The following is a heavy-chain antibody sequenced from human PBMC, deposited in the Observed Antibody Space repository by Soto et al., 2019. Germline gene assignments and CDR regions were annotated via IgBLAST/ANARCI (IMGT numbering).Heavy chain of an antibody. V-gene: IGHV3-33*01. J-gene: IGHJ6*03. CDR1: GFTFSSYG. Sequence: GGSLRLSCAASGFTFSSYGMHWVRQAPGKGLEWVAVIWYDGSNKYYADSVKGRFTISRDNSKNTLYLQMNSLRAEDTAVYYCARGALRFLEWLSHMDVWGKGTTVTVSS. D-gene: IGHD3-3*01. CDR3: ARGALRFLEWLSHMDV. CDR2: IWYDGSNK.